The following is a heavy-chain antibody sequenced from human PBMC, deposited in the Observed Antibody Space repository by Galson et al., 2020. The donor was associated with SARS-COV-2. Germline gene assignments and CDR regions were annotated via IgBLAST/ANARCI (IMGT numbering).Heavy chain of an antibody. D-gene: IGHD3-10*01. J-gene: IGHJ3*02. CDR2: INNDGSST. Sequence: GESLKISCAASGFTFSSYWMHWVRQVPGKGLVWVSRINNDGSSTTYADSVKGRFTVSRDNAQNTLYLQMNSLRAEDTAIYYCARVLTGVFDIWGQGTMVTVSS. V-gene: IGHV3-74*01. CDR3: ARVLTGVFDI. CDR1: GFTFSSYW.